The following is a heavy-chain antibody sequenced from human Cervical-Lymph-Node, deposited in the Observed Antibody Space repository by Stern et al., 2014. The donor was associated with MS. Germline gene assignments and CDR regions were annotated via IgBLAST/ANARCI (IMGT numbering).Heavy chain of an antibody. D-gene: IGHD2-2*01. Sequence: QVQLVQSGAEVKKPGASVKVSCKASGYTFTSYGISWVRQAPGQGLEWIGWISAYNGNTNYAQKLQGRVTMTTDTSTSTAYMELRSLRSDDTAVYYCARDRRGPAAIFYYYYGMDVWGQGTTVTVSS. CDR1: GYTFTSYG. CDR2: ISAYNGNT. CDR3: ARDRRGPAAIFYYYYGMDV. J-gene: IGHJ6*02. V-gene: IGHV1-18*01.